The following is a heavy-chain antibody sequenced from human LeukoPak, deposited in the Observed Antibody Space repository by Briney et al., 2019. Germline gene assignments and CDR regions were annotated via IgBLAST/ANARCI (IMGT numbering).Heavy chain of an antibody. D-gene: IGHD3-10*02. CDR3: AHGTMYQLDS. CDR1: GFTFSSYG. J-gene: IGHJ4*02. V-gene: IGHV3-23*01. CDR2: IVGGAGGT. Sequence: PGGSLRLSCAASGFTFSSYGMHWVRQAPGKGLEWVSGIVGGAGGTYYADSVKGRFTISRDNSRNTLYLQMNSLRAEDTAVYYCAHGTMYQLDSWGQGTLVTVSS.